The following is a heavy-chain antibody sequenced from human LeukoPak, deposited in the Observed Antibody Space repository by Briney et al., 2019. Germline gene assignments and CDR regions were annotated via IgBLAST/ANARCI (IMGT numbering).Heavy chain of an antibody. CDR3: AILRRWLQVVFDY. V-gene: IGHV3-23*01. Sequence: GGSLRLSCAGSGFTFSSYAMSWVRQPPGKGLEWVSAISGNGGSTYYADSVKGRFTISRDNSKNTTYLQMNSLRAEDTAVYYCAILRRWLQVVFDYWGQGALVTVSS. CDR1: GFTFSSYA. CDR2: ISGNGGST. J-gene: IGHJ4*02. D-gene: IGHD5-24*01.